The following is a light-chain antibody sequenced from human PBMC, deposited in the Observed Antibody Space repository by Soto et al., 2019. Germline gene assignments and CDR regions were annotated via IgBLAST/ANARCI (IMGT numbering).Light chain of an antibody. V-gene: IGKV3-20*01. CDR2: DAT. J-gene: IGKJ1*01. Sequence: EIVLTQSPGTLSLSPGERATLSCRASQTVSSSSFAWCLNKHRQAPRLIISDATRRAPGITDRFSGSGSGTDFTLTISSLESEYFAVYYCQQYGSPPRKFGQGTNVDIK. CDR3: QQYGSPPRK. CDR1: QTVSSSS.